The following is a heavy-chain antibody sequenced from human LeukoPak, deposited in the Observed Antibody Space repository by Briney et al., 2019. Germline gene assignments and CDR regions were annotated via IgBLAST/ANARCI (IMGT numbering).Heavy chain of an antibody. V-gene: IGHV3-23*01. CDR1: GFTFSSYA. CDR3: ATIAPGFLEWLLRGYFDY. D-gene: IGHD3-3*01. CDR2: ISGSGGST. J-gene: IGHJ4*02. Sequence: GGSLRLSCAASGFTFSSYAMSWVRQAPGKGLEWVSAISGSGGSTYYADSVKGRFTISRDNPKNTLYLQMNSPRAEDTAVYYCATIAPGFLEWLLRGYFDYWGQGTLVTVSS.